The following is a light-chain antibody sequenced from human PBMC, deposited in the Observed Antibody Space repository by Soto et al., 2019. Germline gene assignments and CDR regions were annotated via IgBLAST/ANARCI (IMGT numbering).Light chain of an antibody. Sequence: SVLTXPASVSGSPGQSITISCTGTSSDAGFYNLVSWYQHRPGKAPKFIPYEGSKRPSGVSNRFSGSKSGNTASLTISGLQAEDEAYYYCCSYAGSSYYVFGSGTKVTVL. CDR2: EGS. J-gene: IGLJ1*01. CDR3: CSYAGSSYYV. CDR1: SSDAGFYNL. V-gene: IGLV2-23*01.